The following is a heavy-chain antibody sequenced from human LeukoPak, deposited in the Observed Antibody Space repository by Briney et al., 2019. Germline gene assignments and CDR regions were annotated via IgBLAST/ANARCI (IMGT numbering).Heavy chain of an antibody. CDR3: ATMGLTGAIPYFDY. CDR1: GGSISSSNYY. V-gene: IGHV4-39*01. CDR2: IYYSGST. J-gene: IGHJ4*02. D-gene: IGHD1-26*01. Sequence: SETLSLTCTVSGGSISSSNYYWGWIRQPPGKGLEWIGSIYYSGSTYYNPSLKSRVTISVDTSRNQFSLKLSSVTAADTAVYYCATMGLTGAIPYFDYWGQGTLVTVSS.